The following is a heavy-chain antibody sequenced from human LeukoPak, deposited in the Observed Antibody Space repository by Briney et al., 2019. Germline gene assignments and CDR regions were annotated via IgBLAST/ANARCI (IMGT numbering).Heavy chain of an antibody. V-gene: IGHV3-66*01. J-gene: IGHJ4*02. CDR2: IYSGGGA. Sequence: GGSLRLSCVDSGFTFSSNYMNWVRQAPGKGLEWVSVIYSGGGAYYADSVKGRFTISTDTSKNTLYLQMNSLRVEDTAVYYCARSPGMMGYWGQGTLVTVSS. CDR1: GFTFSSNY. D-gene: IGHD3-16*01. CDR3: ARSPGMMGY.